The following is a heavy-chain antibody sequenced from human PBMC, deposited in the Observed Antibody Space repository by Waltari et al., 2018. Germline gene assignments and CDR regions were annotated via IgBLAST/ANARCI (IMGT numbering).Heavy chain of an antibody. V-gene: IGHV4-34*01. CDR3: ARQEIIVEVTGDGFDI. D-gene: IGHD2-21*02. Sequence: QVQLQQWGAGLLKPSETLSLTCPVYGGSFSGYYWRWIRQPPGKGLEWIGEISHSGTTNYNPSLKSRVTISLDTSKNQFSLKLSSVTAADTAVYYCARQEIIVEVTGDGFDIWGQGTMVTVSS. CDR2: ISHSGTT. CDR1: GGSFSGYY. J-gene: IGHJ3*02.